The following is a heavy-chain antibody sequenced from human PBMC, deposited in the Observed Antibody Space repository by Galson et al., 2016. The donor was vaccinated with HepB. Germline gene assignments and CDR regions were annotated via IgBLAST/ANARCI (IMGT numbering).Heavy chain of an antibody. CDR2: ISYDGRNK. V-gene: IGHV3-30*04. CDR1: GFTFSSYA. Sequence: SLRLSCAASGFTFSSYAMHWVRQAPGKGLEWVAVISYDGRNKYYTDSVKGRFTISRDNSKNTLYLQMNSLRAADTAIYYCARGLSDAFNIWGQGILVTVSS. CDR3: ARGLSDAFNI. D-gene: IGHD2-15*01. J-gene: IGHJ3*02.